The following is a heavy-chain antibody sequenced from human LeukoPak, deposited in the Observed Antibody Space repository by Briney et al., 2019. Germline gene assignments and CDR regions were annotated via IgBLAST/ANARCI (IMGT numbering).Heavy chain of an antibody. CDR3: ARGTAAAKIDY. Sequence: GGSLRLSCAASGFTFSSTWMSWVRQAPGKGLEWVGNIQPDGSEGYPVDSVKGRFTISRDNAKNSLYLQMNSLRAEDTAVYYCARGTAAAKIDYWGQGTLVTVSS. J-gene: IGHJ4*02. V-gene: IGHV3-7*01. CDR1: GFTFSSTW. D-gene: IGHD6-13*01. CDR2: IQPDGSEG.